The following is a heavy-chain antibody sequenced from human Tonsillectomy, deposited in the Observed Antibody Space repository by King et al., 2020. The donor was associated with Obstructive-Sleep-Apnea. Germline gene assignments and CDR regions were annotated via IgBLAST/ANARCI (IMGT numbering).Heavy chain of an antibody. CDR1: GFTFSSYS. J-gene: IGHJ4*02. Sequence: VQLVESGGGLVKPGGSLRLSCAASGFTFSSYSMNWVRQAPGKGLEWVSSIISSSSYIFYADSVKGRFTISRDNAKNSLYLQMNSLRAEDTAVYYCARDEGYYDSSGEVHWGQGTLVTVSS. CDR2: IISSSSYI. CDR3: ARDEGYYDSSGEVH. D-gene: IGHD3-22*01. V-gene: IGHV3-21*01.